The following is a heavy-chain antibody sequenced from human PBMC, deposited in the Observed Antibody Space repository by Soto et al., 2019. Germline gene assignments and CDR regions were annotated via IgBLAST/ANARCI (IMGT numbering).Heavy chain of an antibody. CDR1: GGSISSYY. V-gene: IGHV4-59*01. D-gene: IGHD3-3*01. CDR2: IYYSGST. CDR3: ARKVWSGYYDNWFDP. J-gene: IGHJ5*02. Sequence: QVQLQESGPGLVKPSETLSLTCTVSGGSISSYYWSWIRKPPGKGLEWIGYIYYSGSTNYNPSLKSRVTIAVDTSKNQFALKLSSVTAADTAVYYCARKVWSGYYDNWFDPWGQGTLVTVSS.